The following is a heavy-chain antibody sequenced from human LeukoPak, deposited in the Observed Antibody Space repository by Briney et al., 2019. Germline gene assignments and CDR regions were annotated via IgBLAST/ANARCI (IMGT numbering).Heavy chain of an antibody. CDR2: IGGSGGST. J-gene: IGHJ4*02. Sequence: GGSLRLSCVGSGFNFRSYWMSWVRQAPGKGLEWVSAIGGSGGSTYYADSVKGRFTISRDNSKNTLYLQMNGLRAEDTAVYYCAKAGIGGSSLYYFDYWGQGTLVTVSS. CDR1: GFNFRSYW. V-gene: IGHV3-23*01. CDR3: AKAGIGGSSLYYFDY. D-gene: IGHD6-6*01.